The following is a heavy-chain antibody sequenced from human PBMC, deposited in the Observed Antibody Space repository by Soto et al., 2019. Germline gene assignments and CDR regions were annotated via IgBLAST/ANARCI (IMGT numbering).Heavy chain of an antibody. J-gene: IGHJ4*02. D-gene: IGHD2-21*02. CDR3: ARTRLCGGDCYSAYYFDF. CDR1: GNTVPNYA. Sequence: ASVKVSCKASGNTVPNYAIHWVRQAPGQRLEWMGWINGGNGNTYYSEHFQGRVTMTRDTSAGTAYMELSSLTSDDTAMYYCARTRLCGGDCYSAYYFDFWGQGALVTVSS. CDR2: INGGNGNT. V-gene: IGHV1-3*01.